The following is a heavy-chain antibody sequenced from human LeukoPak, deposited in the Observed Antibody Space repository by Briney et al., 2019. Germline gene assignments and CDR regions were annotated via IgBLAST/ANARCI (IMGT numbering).Heavy chain of an antibody. CDR3: AREICSGTSCYIFYGMDV. CDR2: ISGYNGNT. Sequence: ASVKVSCKASGYTFSTYGISWVRQAPGQGLEWMGWISGYNGNTNYAEKHQGRVTLTTDTSTSTAYLELRSLRSDDTAVYFCAREICSGTSCYIFYGMDVWGQGTTVTVSS. CDR1: GYTFSTYG. V-gene: IGHV1-18*01. D-gene: IGHD2-2*02. J-gene: IGHJ6*02.